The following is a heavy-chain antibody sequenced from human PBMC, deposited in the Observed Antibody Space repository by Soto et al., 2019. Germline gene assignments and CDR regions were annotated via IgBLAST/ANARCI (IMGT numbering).Heavy chain of an antibody. J-gene: IGHJ5*02. D-gene: IGHD2-8*01. CDR2: IYYYGDT. V-gene: IGHV4-59*11. CDR1: GDSISSHY. Sequence: QVQLQESGPGLVKPSETLSLTCTVSGDSISSHYWSWIRQPPGKGMEWVGYIYYYGDTNYNHSLMSRDTISIDTSKDQFSLKLNAVTAADTAEYYCARCNNCFDAWGQGTLVTVSS. CDR3: ARCNNCFDA.